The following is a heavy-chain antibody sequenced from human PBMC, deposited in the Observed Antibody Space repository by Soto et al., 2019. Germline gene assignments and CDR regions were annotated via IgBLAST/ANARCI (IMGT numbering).Heavy chain of an antibody. J-gene: IGHJ4*02. D-gene: IGHD3-16*01. CDR1: GFTFSSYA. CDR2: ISGSGGKT. CDR3: AKEPPRGSYADY. Sequence: ESGGGLVQPGGSLRLSCSSSGFTFSSYAMSWVRQAPGKGLEWVSAISGSGGKTYYADSVKGRFTISRDNSKNTLYLQMNSLRAEDTALYYCAKEPPRGSYADYWGQGTLVTVSS. V-gene: IGHV3-23*01.